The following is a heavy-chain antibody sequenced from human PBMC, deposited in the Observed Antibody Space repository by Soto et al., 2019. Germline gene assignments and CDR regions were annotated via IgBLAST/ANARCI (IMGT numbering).Heavy chain of an antibody. Sequence: EVQLVESGGGLVQPGRSLRLSCAASGFTFDDYAIHWGRQAPGRGLEWVAGISWHGASIGYADSVKGRFTISRDNAKNSLHLQMNSLRSEDTALYYCANLPLYGSGFDCWGQGTLVPASS. CDR1: GFTFDDYA. CDR3: ANLPLYGSGFDC. D-gene: IGHD3-10*01. CDR2: ISWHGASI. J-gene: IGHJ4*02. V-gene: IGHV3-9*01.